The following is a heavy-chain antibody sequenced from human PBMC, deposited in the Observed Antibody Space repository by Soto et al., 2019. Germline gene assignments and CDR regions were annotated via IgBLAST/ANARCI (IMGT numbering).Heavy chain of an antibody. V-gene: IGHV3-30-3*01. CDR3: ARGVTPFDY. Sequence: QVQLVESGGGVVQPGRSLRLSCAASGFTFSSYAMHWVRQAPGKGLEWVAVISYDGSNKYYADSVKGRFTISRDNSKNTLSLQMNSLRAEDTAVYYCARGVTPFDYWGQGTLVTVSS. D-gene: IGHD2-21*02. CDR1: GFTFSSYA. J-gene: IGHJ4*02. CDR2: ISYDGSNK.